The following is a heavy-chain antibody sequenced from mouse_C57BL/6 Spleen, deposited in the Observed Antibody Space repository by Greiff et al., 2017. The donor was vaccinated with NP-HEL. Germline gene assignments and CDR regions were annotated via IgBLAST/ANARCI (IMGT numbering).Heavy chain of an antibody. J-gene: IGHJ3*01. CDR3: ARYIPSYYYGSKGFAY. V-gene: IGHV7-3*01. CDR1: GFTFTDYY. CDR2: IRNKANGYTT. Sequence: EVQLVESGGGLVQPGGSLSLSCAASGFTFTDYYMSWVRQPPGKALEWLGFIRNKANGYTTEYSASVKGRFTISRDNSQSILYLQMNALRAEDSATYYCARYIPSYYYGSKGFAYWGQGTLVTVSA. D-gene: IGHD1-1*01.